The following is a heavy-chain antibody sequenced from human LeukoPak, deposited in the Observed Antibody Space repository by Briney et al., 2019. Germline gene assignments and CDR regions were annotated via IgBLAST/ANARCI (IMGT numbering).Heavy chain of an antibody. D-gene: IGHD2-15*01. V-gene: IGHV3-48*03. CDR1: GFTVSSNY. CDR3: ARDISSSTRAFDI. Sequence: QPGGSLRLSCAASGFTVSSNYMSWVRQAPGKGLEWVSFITSSGSPTFYADSVKGRFSISRDTAKNSLYLQMNNLRGEDTAVYYCARDISSSTRAFDIWGQGTMVTVS. J-gene: IGHJ3*02. CDR2: ITSSGSPT.